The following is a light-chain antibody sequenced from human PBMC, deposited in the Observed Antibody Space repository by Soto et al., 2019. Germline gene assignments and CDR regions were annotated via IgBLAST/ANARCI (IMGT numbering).Light chain of an antibody. V-gene: IGLV1-44*01. J-gene: IGLJ3*02. Sequence: QSVLTQPPSASGTPGQRVTISCSGTSSNIGSFTVNWYQHLPGTAPKLLMYSNNHRPSGVPDRFSGSKSGTSASLAISGLRSEDEADYYCTSWDDNLKGRVFGGGTKLTVL. CDR1: SSNIGSFT. CDR3: TSWDDNLKGRV. CDR2: SNN.